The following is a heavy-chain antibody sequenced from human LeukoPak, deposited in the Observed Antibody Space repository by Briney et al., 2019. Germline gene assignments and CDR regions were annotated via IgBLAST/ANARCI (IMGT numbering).Heavy chain of an antibody. CDR1: RGTFSSYT. J-gene: IGHJ4*02. CDR2: IIPILGIA. Sequence: SVQVSFKASRGTFSSYTISWVGQPTGQELEWVGRIIPILGIANYAQKFQGRVTITADKSTSTAYMELSSLRSEDTAVYYCARDLGYSYGYDDYWGQGTLVTVSS. D-gene: IGHD5-18*01. CDR3: ARDLGYSYGYDDY. V-gene: IGHV1-69*04.